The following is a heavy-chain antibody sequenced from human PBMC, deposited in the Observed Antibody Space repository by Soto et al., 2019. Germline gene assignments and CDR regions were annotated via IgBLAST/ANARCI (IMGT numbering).Heavy chain of an antibody. CDR1: GFTFSSYA. D-gene: IGHD2-2*01. J-gene: IGHJ5*02. V-gene: IGHV3-30*07. Sequence: GGSLRLSCAASGFTFSSYAMHWVRQAPGKGLEWVAVISYDGSNKYYADSVKGRFTISRDNSKNTLYLQMNSLRAEDTAVYYCAKDLRCGTSCYEDWFDPWGQGTLVTVPQ. CDR3: AKDLRCGTSCYEDWFDP. CDR2: ISYDGSNK.